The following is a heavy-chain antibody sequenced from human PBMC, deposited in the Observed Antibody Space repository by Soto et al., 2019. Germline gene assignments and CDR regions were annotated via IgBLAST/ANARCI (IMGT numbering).Heavy chain of an antibody. D-gene: IGHD3-3*02. V-gene: IGHV4-34*01. J-gene: IGHJ3*02. CDR2: INHSGST. CDR3: ARGKLVSRAFDI. CDR1: GGSFSGYY. Sequence: SETLSLTCAVYGGSFSGYYWSWIRQPPGKGLEWIGEINHSGSTNYNPSLKSRVTISVDTSKNQFSLKLSSVTAADTAVYYCARGKLVSRAFDIWGQGTMVTVSS.